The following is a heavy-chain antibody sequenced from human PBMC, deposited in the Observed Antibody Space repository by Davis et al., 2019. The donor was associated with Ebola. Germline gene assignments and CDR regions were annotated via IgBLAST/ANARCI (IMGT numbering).Heavy chain of an antibody. CDR1: AFTVDSYT. Sequence: GGSLTLSCAASAFTVDSYTMNWVRHAPGKGLEWVSAISWNIGSIGYSDSVKGRFTISRDNAKNSLYLQMNSLRAEDTALYYCAKDSVAGYCSSTSCYSNWFDPWGQGTLVTVSS. CDR2: ISWNIGSI. D-gene: IGHD2-2*01. J-gene: IGHJ5*02. V-gene: IGHV3-9*01. CDR3: AKDSVAGYCSSTSCYSNWFDP.